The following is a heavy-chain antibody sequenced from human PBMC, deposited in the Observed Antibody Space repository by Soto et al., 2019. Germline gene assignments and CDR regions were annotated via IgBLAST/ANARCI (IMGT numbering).Heavy chain of an antibody. CDR3: ARGGDYGGNSAFDI. CDR2: IIPIFGTA. D-gene: IGHD4-17*01. V-gene: IGHV1-69*13. CDR1: GGTFSSYA. J-gene: IGHJ3*02. Sequence: SVKVSCKASGGTFSSYAISWVRQAPGQGLEWMGGIIPIFGTANYAQKFQGRVTITADESTSTAYMELSSLRSEDTAVYYCARGGDYGGNSAFDIWGQGTMVTVSS.